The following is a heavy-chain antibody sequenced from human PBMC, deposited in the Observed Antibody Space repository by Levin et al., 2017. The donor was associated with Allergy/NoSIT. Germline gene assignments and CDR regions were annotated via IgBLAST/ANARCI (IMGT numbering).Heavy chain of an antibody. V-gene: IGHV1-69*13. J-gene: IGHJ5*02. Sequence: SVKVSCKASGGTFSSYAISWVRQAPGQGLEWMGGIIPIFGTANYAQKFQGRVTITADESTSTAYMELSSLRSEDTAVYYCARESACSSTSCPRWFDPWGQGTLVTVSS. CDR3: ARESACSSTSCPRWFDP. D-gene: IGHD2-2*01. CDR2: IIPIFGTA. CDR1: GGTFSSYA.